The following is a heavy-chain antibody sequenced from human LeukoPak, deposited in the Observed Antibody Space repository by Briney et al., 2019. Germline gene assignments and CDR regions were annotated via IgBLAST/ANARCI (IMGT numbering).Heavy chain of an antibody. Sequence: GGSLRLSCAASGFTFSDYAMSWVRQTPGRGLEWVSAISGSGGSTHNADSVKGRFTISRHNSKNTLYLHVTSLRVEDTAVYYCAKDRGFNYGYGFDYWGQGNLVTVSS. CDR3: AKDRGFNYGYGFDY. CDR2: ISGSGGST. J-gene: IGHJ4*02. V-gene: IGHV3-23*01. CDR1: GFTFSDYA. D-gene: IGHD3-16*01.